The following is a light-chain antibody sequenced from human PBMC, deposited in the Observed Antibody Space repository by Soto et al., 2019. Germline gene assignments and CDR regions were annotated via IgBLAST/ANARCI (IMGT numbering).Light chain of an antibody. V-gene: IGKV3-15*01. Sequence: EIVMTQSPATLSVSPGERYTLSCMASQSVSSTLAWYQQKACQAPMLLIYGASTRATGIPDRFTGSGSGTDFTLTIDGLEPEDFAVYYCQQYTQSLWTFGQGTKVDIK. CDR1: QSVSST. J-gene: IGKJ1*01. CDR3: QQYTQSLWT. CDR2: GAS.